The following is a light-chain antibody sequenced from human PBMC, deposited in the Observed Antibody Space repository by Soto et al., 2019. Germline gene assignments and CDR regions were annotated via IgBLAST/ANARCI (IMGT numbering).Light chain of an antibody. Sequence: DIQMTQSPSTLSASVGDRVTITCRASQSISSWLAWYQQKPGKAPKLLIYKASSIESGVPSRFSGSGSGTEFTLTISSLQPNDFATYYCHTYNSYPWTIGQGTKVEIK. CDR1: QSISSW. CDR3: HTYNSYPWT. CDR2: KAS. V-gene: IGKV1-5*03. J-gene: IGKJ1*01.